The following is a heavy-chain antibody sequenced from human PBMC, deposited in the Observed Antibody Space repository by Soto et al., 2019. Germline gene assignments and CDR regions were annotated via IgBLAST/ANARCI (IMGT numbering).Heavy chain of an antibody. Sequence: QVQLVQSGGEVKRPGASVKVSCKTSGYTFSNYGITWVRQAPGQPLEWLGWISLYSDGTNYAQKFQGRVSMTTDTSTTKAYMELRSLRSDDTAGYYCARVVPGAGALFGPWGQGTLVTVSS. CDR3: ARVVPGAGALFGP. CDR1: GYTFSNYG. J-gene: IGHJ5*02. CDR2: ISLYSDGT. D-gene: IGHD2-2*01. V-gene: IGHV1-18*01.